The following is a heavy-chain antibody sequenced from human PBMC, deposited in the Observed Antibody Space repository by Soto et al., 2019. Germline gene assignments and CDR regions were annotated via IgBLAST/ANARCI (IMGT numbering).Heavy chain of an antibody. V-gene: IGHV3-74*03. J-gene: IGHJ3*02. D-gene: IGHD4-4*01. Sequence: EVQLVESGGGLVQPGGSLRLSCAASGFTFNTYWMHWVRQAPGKGLVWVSRINSDGSSTKYADSVKGRFTISSDNAKNTVYLQMNSLSAEDTAVYYCARVNVGLQWAGFDIWGQGTVVTVSS. CDR2: INSDGSST. CDR1: GFTFNTYW. CDR3: ARVNVGLQWAGFDI.